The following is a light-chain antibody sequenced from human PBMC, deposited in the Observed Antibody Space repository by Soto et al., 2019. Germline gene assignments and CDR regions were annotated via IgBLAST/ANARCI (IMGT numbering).Light chain of an antibody. Sequence: QSVLTQPASVSGSPGQSITISCTGSSSDVGGYDYVSWYQQHPGKAPKLMIYEVNNRPSGVSNRFSGSKSGNTASLTISGLKAEDDADYYCSSYTSISSWVFGGGTKLTVL. CDR3: SSYTSISSWV. J-gene: IGLJ3*02. CDR2: EVN. V-gene: IGLV2-14*01. CDR1: SSDVGGYDY.